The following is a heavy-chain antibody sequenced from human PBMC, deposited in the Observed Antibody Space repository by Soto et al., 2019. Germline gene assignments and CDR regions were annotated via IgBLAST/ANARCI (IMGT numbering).Heavy chain of an antibody. CDR1: GGSISSYY. D-gene: IGHD3-3*01. CDR3: ASRLYYDFWSGYSG. J-gene: IGHJ4*02. Sequence: SETLSLTCTVSGGSISSYYWNWIRQPPGKGLEWIGYIYYSGSTNYNPSLKSRVTISVDTSKNQFSLKLSSVTAADTAVYFCASRLYYDFWSGYSGWGQGTLVTVSS. V-gene: IGHV4-59*08. CDR2: IYYSGST.